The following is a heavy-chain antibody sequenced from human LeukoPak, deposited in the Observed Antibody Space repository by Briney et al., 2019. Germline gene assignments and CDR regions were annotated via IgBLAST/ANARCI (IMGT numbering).Heavy chain of an antibody. V-gene: IGHV3-48*03. Sequence: PGGSLRLSCAASGFTFSSYEMIWVRQAPGKGLEWVSYISSSGSTMYYADSVKGRFTISRDNAKNSLYLQMNSLRAEDTAVYYCARYADYWGQGTLVTVSS. CDR3: ARYADY. J-gene: IGHJ4*02. CDR2: ISSSGSTM. CDR1: GFTFSSYE.